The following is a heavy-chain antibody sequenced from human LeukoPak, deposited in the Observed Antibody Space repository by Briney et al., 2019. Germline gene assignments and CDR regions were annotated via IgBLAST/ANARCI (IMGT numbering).Heavy chain of an antibody. Sequence: GGSLRLSCAASGFTFFSYGMHWVRQAPGKGLEWVAVISYDGNDKYHADPVKGRFTISRDNSKNTLYLEMNALRSEDTAVYYCAKAPVSGSRSPLDSWGRGTLVTVSS. CDR2: ISYDGNDK. D-gene: IGHD1-26*01. CDR3: AKAPVSGSRSPLDS. V-gene: IGHV3-30*18. CDR1: GFTFFSYG. J-gene: IGHJ5*02.